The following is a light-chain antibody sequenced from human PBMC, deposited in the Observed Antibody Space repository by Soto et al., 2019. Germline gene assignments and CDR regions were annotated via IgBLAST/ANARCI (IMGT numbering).Light chain of an antibody. V-gene: IGKV3-20*01. Sequence: EIVMTQSPATLSVPTGERATLSFRASQSVGSNLAWYQQKPGQAPRLLIYGASSRATGIPDRFSGSGSGTDFTLTISRLEPEDFVVYYCQQYGSSPPLTFGGGTKVDI. J-gene: IGKJ4*01. CDR2: GAS. CDR1: QSVGSN. CDR3: QQYGSSPPLT.